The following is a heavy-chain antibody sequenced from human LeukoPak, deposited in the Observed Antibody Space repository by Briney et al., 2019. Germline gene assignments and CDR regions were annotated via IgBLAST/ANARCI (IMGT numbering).Heavy chain of an antibody. CDR1: GGSISSSNW. CDR3: ARSDASNAFDI. Sequence: SETLSLTCAVSGGSISSSNWWSWVRQPPGKGLEWIGEIYHSGSTNYDPSLKSRVTISVDKSKNQFSLKLTSVTAADTAVYYCARSDASNAFDIWGQGTMVTVSS. CDR2: IYHSGST. J-gene: IGHJ3*02. V-gene: IGHV4-4*02.